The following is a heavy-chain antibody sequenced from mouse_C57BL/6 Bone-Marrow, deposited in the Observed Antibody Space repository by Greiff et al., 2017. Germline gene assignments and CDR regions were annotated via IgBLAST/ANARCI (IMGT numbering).Heavy chain of an antibody. D-gene: IGHD1-3*01. CDR3: ARQSGGLPYYFDY. Sequence: VQLKESGGGLVQPGESLKLSCESNEYEFPSHDMSWVRKTPEKRLELVAAIHSDGGSTYYPDTMERRFIISRDNTKKTLYLQMSSLRSADTALYYCARQSGGLPYYFDYWGQGTTLTVSS. V-gene: IGHV5-2*01. J-gene: IGHJ2*01. CDR2: IHSDGGST. CDR1: EYEFPSHD.